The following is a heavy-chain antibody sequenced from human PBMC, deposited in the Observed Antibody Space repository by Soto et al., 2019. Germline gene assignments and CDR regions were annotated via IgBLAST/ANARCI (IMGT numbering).Heavy chain of an antibody. V-gene: IGHV3-23*01. CDR1: GFTFSNFA. J-gene: IGHJ4*02. CDR3: ANPIPKTGTTFGF. CDR2: ISGSGDDT. Sequence: QLLESGGGFVQPGGSLRLSCVASGFTFSNFAMAWVRQAPGEGLEWVSAISGSGDDTFYADSMNGRFTISRDNSKDTLYLPINSLRAEDTAVYYCANPIPKTGTTFGFWGQGTLVTVSS. D-gene: IGHD1-1*01.